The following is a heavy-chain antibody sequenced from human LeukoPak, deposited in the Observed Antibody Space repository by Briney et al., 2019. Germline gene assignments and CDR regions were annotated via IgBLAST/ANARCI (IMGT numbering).Heavy chain of an antibody. J-gene: IGHJ4*02. V-gene: IGHV1-2*02. CDR1: GYTFTSYD. CDR2: INPNSGGT. CDR3: ARAFSRYGSGSYAIDY. D-gene: IGHD3-10*01. Sequence: ASVKVSCKASGYTFTSYDINWVRQATGQGLEWMGWINPNSGGTNYAQKFQGRVTMTRDTSISTAYMELSRLRSDDTAVYYCARAFSRYGSGSYAIDYWGQGTLVTVSS.